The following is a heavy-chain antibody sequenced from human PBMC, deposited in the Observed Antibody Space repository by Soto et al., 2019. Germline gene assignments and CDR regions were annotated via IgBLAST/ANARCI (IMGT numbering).Heavy chain of an antibody. Sequence: ASVKVSCKASGYPFTTYGINWVRQAPGQGLEWMGWISVPNGYTNYAQNLQGRVTMTADTSTNVAYMELSSLRSDDTAVYYCARETILTGYPLDYWGQGTLVTVSS. V-gene: IGHV1-18*01. CDR3: ARETILTGYPLDY. CDR1: GYPFTTYG. J-gene: IGHJ4*02. D-gene: IGHD3-9*01. CDR2: ISVPNGYT.